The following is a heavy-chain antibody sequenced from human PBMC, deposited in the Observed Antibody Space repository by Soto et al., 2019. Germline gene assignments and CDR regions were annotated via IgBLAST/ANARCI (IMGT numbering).Heavy chain of an antibody. J-gene: IGHJ6*03. CDR1: GGSFSGYY. Sequence: SETLSLTCAVYGGSFSGYYWSWIRQPPGKGLEWIGYIYYSGSTNYNPSLKSRVTISVDTSKNQFSLKLSSVTAADTAVYYCARSSYYLSSPTDFLRGYLQTTYFYTHAWGNGLTVSVSS. CDR2: IYYSGST. D-gene: IGHD3-3*01. V-gene: IGHV4-59*01. CDR3: ARSSYYLSSPTDFLRGYLQTTYFYTHA.